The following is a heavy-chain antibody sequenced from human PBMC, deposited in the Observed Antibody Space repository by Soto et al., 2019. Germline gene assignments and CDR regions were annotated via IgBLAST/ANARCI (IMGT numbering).Heavy chain of an antibody. CDR1: GGSIGKYY. D-gene: IGHD3-3*02. Sequence: SETLSLTCTVSGGSIGKYYWSWIRQTPGEGLEWLGYFYYTGSTDHNPSLKNRVTISADTSNNYISLKLTSVTAADTAVYYCARGISLGYYYMDVWGKGTTVTVSS. CDR2: FYYTGST. V-gene: IGHV4-59*08. J-gene: IGHJ6*03. CDR3: ARGISLGYYYMDV.